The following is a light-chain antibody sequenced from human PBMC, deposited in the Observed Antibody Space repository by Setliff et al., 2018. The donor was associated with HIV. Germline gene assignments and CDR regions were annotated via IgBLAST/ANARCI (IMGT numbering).Light chain of an antibody. V-gene: IGLV1-40*01. J-gene: IGLJ1*01. CDR1: SSNIGAGYD. Sequence: QSVLAQPPSVSGAPGQRVTISCIGTSSNIGAGYDVHWYQQLPGTAPKLLIYDNTNRPSGVPDRFSGSNSGTSASLAITGLQAEDEADYYCQSSDSGLGVFGTGTKGTVL. CDR3: QSSDSGLGV. CDR2: DNT.